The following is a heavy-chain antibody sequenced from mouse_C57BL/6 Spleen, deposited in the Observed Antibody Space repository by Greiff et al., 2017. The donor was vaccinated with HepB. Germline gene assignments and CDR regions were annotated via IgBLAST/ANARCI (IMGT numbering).Heavy chain of an antibody. J-gene: IGHJ1*03. V-gene: IGHV1-31*01. CDR3: ARGGYYGSSSSYWYFDV. CDR1: GYSFTGYY. D-gene: IGHD1-1*01. Sequence: VQLQQSGPELVKPGASVKISCKASGYSFTGYYMHWVKQSHGNILDWIGYIYPYNGVSSYNQKFKGKATLTVDKSSSTAYMELRSLTSEDSAVYYCARGGYYGSSSSYWYFDVWGTGTTDTVSS. CDR2: IYPYNGVS.